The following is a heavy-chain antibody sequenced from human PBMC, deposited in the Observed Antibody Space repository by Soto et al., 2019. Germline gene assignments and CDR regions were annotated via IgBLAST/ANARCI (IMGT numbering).Heavy chain of an antibody. V-gene: IGHV3-23*01. D-gene: IGHD1-26*01. CDR3: AKGAFTVGGTNYFFDY. Sequence: EVQLLESGGDLEQPGGSLRLSCAASGFTFSNYAMNWVRQAPGKGLEWVSGISGGGGGTYYADAVKGRFTISRDNSRNRLYLQLNSLRAEDTAEYYCAKGAFTVGGTNYFFDYWGQGALVTVSS. CDR1: GFTFSNYA. CDR2: ISGGGGGT. J-gene: IGHJ4*02.